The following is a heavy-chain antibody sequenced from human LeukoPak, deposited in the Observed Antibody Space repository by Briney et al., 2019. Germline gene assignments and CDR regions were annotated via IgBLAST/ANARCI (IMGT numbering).Heavy chain of an antibody. D-gene: IGHD2-2*01. J-gene: IGHJ4*02. CDR1: GFTFSSYN. CDR2: ISSRSSYK. Sequence: GGSLRLSCVASGFTFSSYNMNWVRQTPEKGLEWVSSISSRSSYKYYADSVKGRFTISRDNAKNSLYLQMHSLRAEDTAVYYCARASEEVAAEIHFDYWGQETLVTVSS. V-gene: IGHV3-21*01. CDR3: ARASEEVAAEIHFDY.